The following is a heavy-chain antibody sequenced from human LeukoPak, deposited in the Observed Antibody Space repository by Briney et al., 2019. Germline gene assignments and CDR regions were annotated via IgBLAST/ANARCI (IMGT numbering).Heavy chain of an antibody. D-gene: IGHD1-26*01. CDR2: INPNSGDT. V-gene: IGHV1-2*02. CDR3: ARQAIYLDADDGPYYVAGFNL. Sequence: AAVNVSFKASGYTFTGHYMYWVGQAPGQGLEWMGCINPNSGDTNYAQKFEGRVTMTRYPSISTAYMELTTLKSDDTATYYCARQAIYLDADDGPYYVAGFNLWGQGTLVTVSS. CDR1: GYTFTGHY. J-gene: IGHJ4*02.